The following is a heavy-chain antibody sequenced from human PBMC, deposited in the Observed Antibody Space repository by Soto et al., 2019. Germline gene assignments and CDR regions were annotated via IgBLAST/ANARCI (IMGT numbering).Heavy chain of an antibody. V-gene: IGHV1-24*01. J-gene: IGHJ6*03. Sequence: VKVSCKVSGYTLTELSMHWVRQAPAKGLVWMGGFDPEDGETIYAQKFQGRVTMTEDTSTDTAYMELSSLRSEDTAVYYCATAPLVGPAANYYYYYMDVWGKGTTVTVSS. D-gene: IGHD2-2*01. CDR1: GYTLTELS. CDR3: ATAPLVGPAANYYYYYMDV. CDR2: FDPEDGET.